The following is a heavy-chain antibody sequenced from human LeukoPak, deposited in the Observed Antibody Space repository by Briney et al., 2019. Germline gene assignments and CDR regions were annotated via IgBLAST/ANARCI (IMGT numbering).Heavy chain of an antibody. CDR2: IIPIFGTA. CDR1: GGTFSSYA. Sequence: GSSVKVSCKASGGTFSSYAISWVRQAPGQGLEWMVGIIPIFGTANYAQKFQGRVTITADESTSTAYMELSSLRSEDTAVYYCAGPPPYSSGWYHPFDYWGQGTLVTVSS. V-gene: IGHV1-69*01. D-gene: IGHD6-19*01. CDR3: AGPPPYSSGWYHPFDY. J-gene: IGHJ4*02.